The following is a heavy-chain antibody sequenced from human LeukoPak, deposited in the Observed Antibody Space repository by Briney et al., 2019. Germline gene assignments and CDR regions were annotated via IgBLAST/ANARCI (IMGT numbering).Heavy chain of an antibody. D-gene: IGHD5-24*01. CDR2: INPSGGST. Sequence: ASVKVSCKASGYTFTSYYMHWVRQATGQGLEWMGIINPSGGSTSYAQKFQGRVTMTRDTSTSTVYMELSSLRSEDTAVYYCARDFEGLQFDYWGQGTLVTVSS. CDR3: ARDFEGLQFDY. CDR1: GYTFTSYY. V-gene: IGHV1-46*01. J-gene: IGHJ4*02.